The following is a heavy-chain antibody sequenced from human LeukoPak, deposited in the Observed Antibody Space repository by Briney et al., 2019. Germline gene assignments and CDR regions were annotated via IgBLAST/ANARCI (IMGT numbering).Heavy chain of an antibody. V-gene: IGHV3-23*01. CDR3: AKVSGGGLYYDGMDV. J-gene: IGHJ6*02. CDR2: ISGSGGTT. CDR1: GCTFNNYA. Sequence: PGGSLRLSCAASGCTFNNYAMNWVRQAPGKGLEWVSVISGSGGTTYYADSVKGRFTISRDSSKNTLYLQMNSLRAEDTAVYYCAKVSGGGLYYDGMDVWGQGTTVTVSS. D-gene: IGHD1-14*01.